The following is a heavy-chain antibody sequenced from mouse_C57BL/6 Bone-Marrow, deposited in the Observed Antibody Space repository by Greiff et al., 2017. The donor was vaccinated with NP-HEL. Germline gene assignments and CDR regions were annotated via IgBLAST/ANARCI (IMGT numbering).Heavy chain of an antibody. CDR2: IHPNSGST. CDR3: ARTQFYYYGSSPFAY. D-gene: IGHD1-1*01. V-gene: IGHV1-64*01. J-gene: IGHJ3*01. CDR1: GYTFTSYW. Sequence: QVQLQQPGAELVKPGASVKLSCKASGYTFTSYWMHWVKQRPGQGLEWIGMIHPNSGSTNYNEKFKSKATITVDKSSSTAYMQLSSLTSEDSAVYYCARTQFYYYGSSPFAYWGQGTLVTVSA.